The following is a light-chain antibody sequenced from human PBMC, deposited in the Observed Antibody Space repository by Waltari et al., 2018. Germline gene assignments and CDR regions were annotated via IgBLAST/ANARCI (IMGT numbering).Light chain of an antibody. CDR2: KAS. Sequence: DIQMTQSPSTLSASVGDRVTITCRASQSISTWLAWFQQKPEKAPKVLIYKASSLQSGVPLRFSGSGSGTEFTLTITSLQPDDFATYYCQYYNNYPWAFGQGTKVEIK. CDR3: QYYNNYPWA. J-gene: IGKJ1*01. V-gene: IGKV1-5*03. CDR1: QSISTW.